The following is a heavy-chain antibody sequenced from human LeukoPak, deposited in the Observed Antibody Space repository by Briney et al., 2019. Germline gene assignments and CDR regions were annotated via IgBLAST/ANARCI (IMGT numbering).Heavy chain of an antibody. CDR2: IYYSGST. V-gene: IGHV4-39*07. D-gene: IGHD1-1*01. CDR3: AREVNWNDFDY. CDR1: GGSISSSSYY. Sequence: PSETLSLTCTVSGGSISSSSYYWGWIRQPPGKGLEWIGNIYYSGSTYYNPSLKSRVTISVDTSENQFSLKLSSVTAADTAVYYCAREVNWNDFDYWGQGTLVTVSS. J-gene: IGHJ4*02.